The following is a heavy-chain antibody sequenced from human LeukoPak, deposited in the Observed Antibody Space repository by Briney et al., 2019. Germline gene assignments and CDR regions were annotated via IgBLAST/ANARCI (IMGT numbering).Heavy chain of an antibody. Sequence: PGGSLRLSCAASGFTFSSYAMSWVRRAPGKGLEWVSAISGSGGSTYYADSVKGRFTISRDNSKNTLYLQMNSLRAEDTAVYYCAKGTLPYYYGSGSYMDYWGQGTLVTVSA. CDR3: AKGTLPYYYGSGSYMDY. V-gene: IGHV3-23*01. CDR2: ISGSGGST. D-gene: IGHD3-10*01. CDR1: GFTFSSYA. J-gene: IGHJ4*02.